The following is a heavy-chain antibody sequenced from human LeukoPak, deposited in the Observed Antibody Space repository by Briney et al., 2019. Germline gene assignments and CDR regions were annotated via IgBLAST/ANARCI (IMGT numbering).Heavy chain of an antibody. CDR3: ARRSHYYDSSGYLNWFVP. CDR1: GGSFSGYY. CDR2: INHSGST. J-gene: IGHJ5*02. D-gene: IGHD3-22*01. V-gene: IGHV4-34*01. Sequence: PSETLSLTCAVYGGSFSGYYWSWIRQPPGKGLEWSGEINHSGSTNYNPSLKSRVTISVDTSKNQFSLKLSSVTAADTAVYYCARRSHYYDSSGYLNWFVPWGQGTLVTVSS.